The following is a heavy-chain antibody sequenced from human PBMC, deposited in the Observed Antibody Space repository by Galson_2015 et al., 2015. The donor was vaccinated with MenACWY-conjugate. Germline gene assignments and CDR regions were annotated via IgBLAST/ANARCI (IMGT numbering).Heavy chain of an antibody. D-gene: IGHD4-17*01. J-gene: IGHJ6*02. CDR1: GGTFSSYA. Sequence: SVKVSCKASGGTFSSYAISWVRQAPGQGLEWMGGIIPIFGTANYAQKFQGRVTITADESTSTAYMELSSLRSEDTAVYYCARLPRNPYDYGDYGTMDVWGQGTTVTVSS. CDR2: IIPIFGTA. V-gene: IGHV1-69*13. CDR3: ARLPRNPYDYGDYGTMDV.